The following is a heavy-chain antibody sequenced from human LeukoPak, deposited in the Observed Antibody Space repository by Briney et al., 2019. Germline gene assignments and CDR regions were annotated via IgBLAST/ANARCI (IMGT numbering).Heavy chain of an antibody. J-gene: IGHJ4*02. CDR2: IKQDGSEK. Sequence: PGGSLRLACAASGFSFSLSYMSWVRQAPGKGLEWVANIKQDGSEKYYVDSVESRFTISRDNAKNSLYLQMNSLRAEDTAVFYCARYNAGTFSFDYWGQGTLVTVSS. CDR3: ARYNAGTFSFDY. CDR1: GFSFSLSY. V-gene: IGHV3-7*01. D-gene: IGHD2/OR15-2a*01.